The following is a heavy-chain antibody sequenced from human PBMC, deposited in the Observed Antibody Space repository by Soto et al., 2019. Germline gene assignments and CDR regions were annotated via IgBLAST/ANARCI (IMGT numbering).Heavy chain of an antibody. CDR3: ARVSSSWYKDYFEY. V-gene: IGHV1-69*12. CDR1: GGTFSNYA. J-gene: IGHJ4*02. D-gene: IGHD6-13*01. CDR2: IIPIFGTT. Sequence: QVQLVQSGAEVKKPGSSVKVSCKASGGTFSNYAISWVRQAPGQGLEWMGGIIPIFGTTNYAQRFQGRGTITADESTSTAYMELSSLRSEDTAVYYCARVSSSWYKDYFEYWGQGTLVTVSS.